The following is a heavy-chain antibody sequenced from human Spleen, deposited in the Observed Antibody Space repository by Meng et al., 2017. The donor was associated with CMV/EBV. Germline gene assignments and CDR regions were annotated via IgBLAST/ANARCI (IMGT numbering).Heavy chain of an antibody. J-gene: IGHJ4*02. V-gene: IGHV3-66*02. CDR1: GCTVDRNY. D-gene: IGHD5-18*01. Sequence: CAAAGCTVDRNYMSWVRQAPGKGLEWVSGVYSGGNTYYADSVRGRFTVYRDNSKNTLYLLMNSLRAEDTAVYYCARPFRGYSYGFDYWGQGTLVTVSS. CDR3: ARPFRGYSYGFDY. CDR2: VYSGGNT.